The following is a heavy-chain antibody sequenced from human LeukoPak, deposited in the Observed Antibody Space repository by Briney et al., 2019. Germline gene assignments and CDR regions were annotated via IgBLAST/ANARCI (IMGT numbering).Heavy chain of an antibody. V-gene: IGHV1-46*01. J-gene: IGHJ5*02. Sequence: ASVKVSCKASGYTFTSYYMHWVRQAPGQGLEWIGIINPSGGSTSYAQKFQGRVTMTRDTSISTAYMELSRLRSDDTAVYYCARSPRSGINWFDPWGQGTLVTVSS. CDR1: GYTFTSYY. CDR3: ARSPRSGINWFDP. CDR2: INPSGGST. D-gene: IGHD6-19*01.